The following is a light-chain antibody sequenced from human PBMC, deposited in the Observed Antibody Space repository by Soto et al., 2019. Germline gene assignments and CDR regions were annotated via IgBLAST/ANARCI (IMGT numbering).Light chain of an antibody. Sequence: DIQMTQSPSTLSASVGDTVIITCRDSQTINRWLAWYQQKSGKAPKVLIYMASNLERGAPSRFSGSGSGTEFTLTISNLQPDDFATYYCQQYLSYPWTFGQGTKVEIK. CDR1: QTINRW. CDR2: MAS. V-gene: IGKV1-5*03. J-gene: IGKJ1*01. CDR3: QQYLSYPWT.